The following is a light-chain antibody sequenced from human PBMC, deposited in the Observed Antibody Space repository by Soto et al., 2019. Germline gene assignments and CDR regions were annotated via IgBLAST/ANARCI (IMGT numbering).Light chain of an antibody. CDR3: QQYNNWPPIT. CDR1: QIVYGRQ. J-gene: IGKJ5*01. Sequence: EIVLTQSPGPLPLSPGERAALSCRAIQIVYGRQLAWYQHKPGQAPRLLMYGVSSRATGIPDRFTGSGSGTDFTLTISSLQSEDFAVYYCQQYNNWPPITFGQGTRLEIK. V-gene: IGKV3-20*01. CDR2: GVS.